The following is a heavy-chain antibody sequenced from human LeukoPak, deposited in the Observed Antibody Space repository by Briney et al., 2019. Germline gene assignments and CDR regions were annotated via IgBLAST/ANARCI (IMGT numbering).Heavy chain of an antibody. Sequence: GASVKVSCKASGYTFPNFFLHWVRQAPGQGLEWMGIINPSGGSTSYAQKFQGRVIMTRDMSTSTLYMELSSLRSEDTAVYYCAVEAAAGKGFDYWGQGTLVTVSS. CDR2: INPSGGST. CDR3: AVEAAAGKGFDY. D-gene: IGHD6-13*01. J-gene: IGHJ4*02. V-gene: IGHV1-46*01. CDR1: GYTFPNFF.